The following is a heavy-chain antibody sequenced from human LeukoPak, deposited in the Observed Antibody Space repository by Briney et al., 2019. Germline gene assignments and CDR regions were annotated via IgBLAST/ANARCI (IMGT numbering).Heavy chain of an antibody. V-gene: IGHV3-74*01. CDR2: ITNDESSA. CDR3: AKEVGATGTGDAFDI. Sequence: GGSLRLSCVASGFTFSTYWIHWVRQAPGKGLVWVSRITNDESSANYAVSVKGRFTISRDNSKNTLYLQMNSLRAEDTAVYYCAKEVGATGTGDAFDIWGQGTMVTVSS. J-gene: IGHJ3*02. CDR1: GFTFSTYW. D-gene: IGHD1-26*01.